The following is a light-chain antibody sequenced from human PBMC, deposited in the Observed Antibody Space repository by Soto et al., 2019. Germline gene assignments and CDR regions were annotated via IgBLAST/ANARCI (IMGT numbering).Light chain of an antibody. CDR3: QQYASSPLT. V-gene: IGKV3-20*01. CDR1: QSVGANY. Sequence: ENVLTQSPGTLSLSPGERATLSCRASQSVGANYLAWFQQKPGQAPRLLIYGASSRATGIPDRFSGSGSGTDFTLTISRLEPEDVAVYYWQQYASSPLTFGGGTKVEIK. J-gene: IGKJ4*01. CDR2: GAS.